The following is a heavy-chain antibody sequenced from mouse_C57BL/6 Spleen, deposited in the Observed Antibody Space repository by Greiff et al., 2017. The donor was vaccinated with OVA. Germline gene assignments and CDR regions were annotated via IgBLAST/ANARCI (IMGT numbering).Heavy chain of an antibody. CDR2: IDPSDSET. V-gene: IGHV1-52*01. CDR1: GYTFTSYW. CDR3: ARRGSTPYAMDY. Sequence: VQLQQPGAELVRPGSSVKLSCKASGYTFTSYWMHWVKQRPIQGLEWIGNIDPSDSETHYNQKFKDKATLTVDKSSSTAYMQLSSLTSEDSAVYYCARRGSTPYAMDYWGQGTSVTVSS. D-gene: IGHD5-1*01. J-gene: IGHJ4*01.